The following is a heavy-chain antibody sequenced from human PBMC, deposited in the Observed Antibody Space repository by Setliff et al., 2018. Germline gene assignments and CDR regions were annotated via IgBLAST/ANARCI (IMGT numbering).Heavy chain of an antibody. J-gene: IGHJ4*02. V-gene: IGHV4-4*07. CDR3: ARTPYYYDTAGYDF. Sequence: SETLSLTCTVSGGSISSYYWSWIRQPAGKGLEWIGHIYIGGSANYNPSLKSRVTMSIDTSKNQFSLKLNSVTAADMAVYYCARTPYYYDTAGYDFWGQGTLVTVSS. D-gene: IGHD3-22*01. CDR1: GGSISSYY. CDR2: IYIGGSA.